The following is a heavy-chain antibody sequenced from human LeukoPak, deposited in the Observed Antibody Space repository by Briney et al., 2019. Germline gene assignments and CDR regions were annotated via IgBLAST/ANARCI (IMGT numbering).Heavy chain of an antibody. Sequence: ASVKVSFKASGGTFSSYAISWVRQAPGQGLEWMGGIIPIFGTANYAQKFQGRVTITADESTSTAYMGLSSLRSEDTAVYYCATSVWPPYYYYYYMDVWGKGTTVTVSS. D-gene: IGHD2-8*01. CDR3: ATSVWPPYYYYYYMDV. J-gene: IGHJ6*03. CDR2: IIPIFGTA. CDR1: GGTFSSYA. V-gene: IGHV1-69*13.